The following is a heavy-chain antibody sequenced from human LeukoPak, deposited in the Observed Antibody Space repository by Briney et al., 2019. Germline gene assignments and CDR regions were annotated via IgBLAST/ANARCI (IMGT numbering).Heavy chain of an antibody. V-gene: IGHV1-8*01. D-gene: IGHD6-19*01. CDR3: ARGRGSGHKENWFDP. CDR2: MNPNSSNT. Sequence: ASVKVSCKASGYTFTTYDINWVRQATGQGLEWMGWMNPNSSNTGYTQKFQGRVTMTRNTSISTAYMELSSLRSEDTAVYYCARGRGSGHKENWFDPWGQGTLVTVSS. J-gene: IGHJ5*02. CDR1: GYTFTTYD.